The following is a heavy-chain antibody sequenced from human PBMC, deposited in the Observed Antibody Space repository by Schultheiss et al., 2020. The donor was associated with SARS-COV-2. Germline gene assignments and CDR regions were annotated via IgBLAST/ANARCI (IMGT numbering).Heavy chain of an antibody. CDR1: GFTFSRFG. Sequence: GGSLRLSCAASGFTFSRFGMHWVRQAPGKGLEWMATISYDGSISYYADSVKGRFTISRDNSKNTLYLQMNSLRAEDTAVYYCAGSTGAPFDYWGQGTLVTVSS. V-gene: IGHV3-30*03. J-gene: IGHJ4*02. CDR2: ISYDGSIS. D-gene: IGHD3-10*01. CDR3: AGSTGAPFDY.